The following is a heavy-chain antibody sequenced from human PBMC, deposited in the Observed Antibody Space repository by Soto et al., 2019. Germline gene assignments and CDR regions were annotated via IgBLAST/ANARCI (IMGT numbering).Heavy chain of an antibody. CDR3: AKDRSSSSLGY. V-gene: IGHV3-30*18. J-gene: IGHJ4*02. Sequence: PGGALRLSCAASGFTFSSYGMHWVRQAPGKGLEWVAVISYDGSNKYYADSVKGRFTISRDNSKNTLYLQMNSLRAEDTAVYYCAKDRSSSSLGYWGQGTLVTVYS. CDR1: GFTFSSYG. CDR2: ISYDGSNK. D-gene: IGHD6-6*01.